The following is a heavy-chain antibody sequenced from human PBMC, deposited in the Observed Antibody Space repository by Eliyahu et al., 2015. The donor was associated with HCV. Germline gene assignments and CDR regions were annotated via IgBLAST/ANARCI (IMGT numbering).Heavy chain of an antibody. J-gene: IGHJ5*02. V-gene: IGHV7-4-1*02. CDR2: INTDTGNP. Sequence: QVQLVQSGSELKKPGASVKVSCKXSGYXFTDLAMNWVRQAPGQGLEWMGRINTDTGNPTYAQGFTGRFVFSMDTAISTAYLQISSLKAEDTAVYYCAREAHDDYAFDPWGQGTLVTVSS. D-gene: IGHD4-17*01. CDR3: AREAHDDYAFDP. CDR1: GYXFTDLA.